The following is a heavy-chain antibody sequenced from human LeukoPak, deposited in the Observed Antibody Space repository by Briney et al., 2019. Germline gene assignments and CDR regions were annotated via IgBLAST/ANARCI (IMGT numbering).Heavy chain of an antibody. CDR1: GGSISSYH. Sequence: TSETLSLTCTVSGGSISSYHWSWIRQPPGKGLEWIGYIHYSGSTNYNPSLKGRVTISVDTSKNQFSLKLSSVTAADTAVYYCARRYCSGGSCYLYFDYWGQGTLVTVSS. V-gene: IGHV4-59*01. CDR2: IHYSGST. CDR3: ARRYCSGGSCYLYFDY. D-gene: IGHD2-15*01. J-gene: IGHJ4*02.